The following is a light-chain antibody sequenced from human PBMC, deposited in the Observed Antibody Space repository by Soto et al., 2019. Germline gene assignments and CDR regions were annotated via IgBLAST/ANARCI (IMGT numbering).Light chain of an antibody. Sequence: DIQMTQSPSSLSASVGDRVTITCRASQIINTDLNWYQQKPGKVPKLLIFAASSLQSGVPSRFSGSVSGTDFTLTINSLQTEDFANYYCQQSYSSLYTFGQGTKLEIK. V-gene: IGKV1-39*01. CDR2: AAS. J-gene: IGKJ2*01. CDR3: QQSYSSLYT. CDR1: QIINTD.